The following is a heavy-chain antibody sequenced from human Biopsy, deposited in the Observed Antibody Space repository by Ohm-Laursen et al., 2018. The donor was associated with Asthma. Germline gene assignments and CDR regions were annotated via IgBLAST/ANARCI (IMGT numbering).Heavy chain of an antibody. D-gene: IGHD5-18*01. CDR2: IYYIGST. J-gene: IGHJ4*02. CDR1: GGSISSGAYY. Sequence: SQTLSLTCIVSGGSISSGAYYWSWVRQPPGKGLEWIGYIYYIGSTYYNPSLKSRVTISVDTSKNQFSLKLSSVTAADTAVYYCARERVTAMVTYFDYWGQGTLVTVSS. V-gene: IGHV4-31*03. CDR3: ARERVTAMVTYFDY.